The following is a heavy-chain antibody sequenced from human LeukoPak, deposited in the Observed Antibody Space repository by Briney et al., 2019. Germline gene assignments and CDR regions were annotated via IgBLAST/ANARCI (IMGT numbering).Heavy chain of an antibody. J-gene: IGHJ4*02. CDR3: ARDLGVDTAMVLDY. D-gene: IGHD5-18*01. CDR2: ISYDGSNK. V-gene: IGHV3-30*04. Sequence: GGSLRLSCAASGFTFSSYAMHWVRQAPGKGLEWVAVISYDGSNKYYADSVKGRFTISRDNSKNTLYLQMNSLRAEDTAVYYSARDLGVDTAMVLDYWGQGTLVTVSS. CDR1: GFTFSSYA.